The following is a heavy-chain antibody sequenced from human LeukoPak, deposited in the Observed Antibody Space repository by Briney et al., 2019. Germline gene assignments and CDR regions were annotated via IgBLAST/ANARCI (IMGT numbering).Heavy chain of an antibody. CDR2: IRQDGSEK. V-gene: IGHV3-7*01. CDR1: GFTLSRYS. J-gene: IGHJ4*02. Sequence: QTGGSLRLSCAASGFTLSRYSMSWVRQAPGKGLEWVANIRQDGSEKFYVDSVKGRFTISRDNAENSLYLQMNSLRAEDTAVYYCAGLWQVAATDFWGQGTLVTVSS. CDR3: AGLWQVAATDF. D-gene: IGHD6-19*01.